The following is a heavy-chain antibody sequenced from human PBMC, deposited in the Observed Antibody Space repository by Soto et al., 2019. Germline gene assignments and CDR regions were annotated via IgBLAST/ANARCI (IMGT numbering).Heavy chain of an antibody. D-gene: IGHD3-9*01. Sequence: EVQLVESGGGLVQPGGSLRLSCAASGFTVSSNYMSWVRQAPGKGLEWVSVIYSGGSTYYADSVKGRFTISRDNYKNTLYLQMNSLRAEDTAVYYCARGGSYYDILTGYYYYGMDVWGQGTTVTVSS. CDR2: IYSGGST. CDR3: ARGGSYYDILTGYYYYGMDV. J-gene: IGHJ6*02. CDR1: GFTVSSNY. V-gene: IGHV3-66*01.